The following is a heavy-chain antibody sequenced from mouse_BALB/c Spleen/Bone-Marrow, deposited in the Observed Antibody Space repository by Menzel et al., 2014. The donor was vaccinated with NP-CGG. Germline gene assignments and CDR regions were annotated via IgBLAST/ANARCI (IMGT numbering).Heavy chain of an antibody. D-gene: IGHD2-1*01. CDR3: ARGNPLYAMDY. CDR1: GYTFTSYW. CDR2: INPSTGYT. V-gene: IGHV1-7*01. J-gene: IGHJ4*01. Sequence: QVQLQQPGAELAKPGVSVKMSCRASGYTFTSYWMHWVKQRPGQGLEWIGYINPSTGYTDYNQKFNDKATLTADKSSSTAYMQLSSLTSKDSAVYYCARGNPLYAMDYWGQGTSVTVSS.